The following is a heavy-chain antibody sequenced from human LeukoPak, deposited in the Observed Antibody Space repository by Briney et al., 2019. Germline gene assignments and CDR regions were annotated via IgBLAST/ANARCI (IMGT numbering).Heavy chain of an antibody. J-gene: IGHJ5*02. CDR1: GYSISSGYY. CDR3: ARDSPYGFGELYHFDP. D-gene: IGHD3-10*01. CDR2: IYHSGST. V-gene: IGHV4-38-2*02. Sequence: PSETLSLTCTVSGYSISSGYYWGWIRQPPGKGLGGIGSIYHSGSTYYNPYLKSRVTISVDTSKNQFYLKLSSVTAADTAVYYCARDSPYGFGELYHFDPWGQGTLVTVSS.